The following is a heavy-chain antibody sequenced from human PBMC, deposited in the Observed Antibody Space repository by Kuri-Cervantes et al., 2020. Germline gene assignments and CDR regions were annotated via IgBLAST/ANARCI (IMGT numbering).Heavy chain of an antibody. J-gene: IGHJ4*02. V-gene: IGHV3-38-3*01. Sequence: GESLKISCAASGFTVSSNEVSWVRQAPGKGLEWVSSISGGSTYYADSRKGRFTISRDNSKNTLYLQMNSLRTEDTAFYYCAKDLSGTWSFDYWGQGTLVTVSS. CDR1: GFTVSSNE. CDR2: ISGGST. CDR3: AKDLSGTWSFDY. D-gene: IGHD6-13*01.